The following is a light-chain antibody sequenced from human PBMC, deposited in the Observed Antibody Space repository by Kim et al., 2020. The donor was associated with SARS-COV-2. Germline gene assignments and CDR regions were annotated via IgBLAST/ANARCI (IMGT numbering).Light chain of an antibody. V-gene: IGLV6-57*03. CDR2: ENN. Sequence: FMLTQPHSVSESPGKTVTISCTRSSGSIATNYVQWYQQRPGSVPTTVIYENNQRPSGVPDRFSGSVDSSSNSASLTISGLKTEDEDDYYCQSFDSSNLVFGGGTQLTVL. J-gene: IGLJ3*02. CDR3: QSFDSSNLV. CDR1: SGSIATNY.